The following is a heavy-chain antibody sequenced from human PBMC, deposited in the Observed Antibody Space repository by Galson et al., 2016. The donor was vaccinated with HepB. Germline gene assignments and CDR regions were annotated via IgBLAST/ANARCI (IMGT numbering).Heavy chain of an antibody. J-gene: IGHJ4*02. CDR1: GDSVSSNRFY. D-gene: IGHD1-1*01. CDR2: VYYSGNT. CDR3: ARHPARTGSYFY. Sequence: LSLTCGVSGDSVSSNRFYWAWIRQPPGKGLEWIGSVYYSGNTHYNPTLKGRVTMSVDTLKNQFSLKLTSVTASDTALYYCARHPARTGSYFYWGRGTLVTVSS. V-gene: IGHV4-39*01.